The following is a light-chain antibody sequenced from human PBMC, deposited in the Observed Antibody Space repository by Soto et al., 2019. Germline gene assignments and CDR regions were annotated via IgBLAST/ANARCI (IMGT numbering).Light chain of an antibody. CDR3: QQSHNLPLS. CDR2: DSS. Sequence: DIQMTQSPSSLSASVGDRVTITCQASQDIDNYVNWYQQKPGKTPRLLIYDSSTLQTGVPSRFSGSGSGTDFTFAISSLQPEDIATYYCQQSHNLPLSFGGGTKVQI. V-gene: IGKV1-33*01. J-gene: IGKJ4*01. CDR1: QDIDNY.